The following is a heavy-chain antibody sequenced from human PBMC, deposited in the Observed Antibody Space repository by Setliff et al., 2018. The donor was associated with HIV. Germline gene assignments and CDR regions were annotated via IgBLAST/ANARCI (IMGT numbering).Heavy chain of an antibody. Sequence: SVKVSCKASGGSFSSYGINWLRQAPGQGLEWMGGMVPVIGAAQYAQKFQGRVTITADRVTSTAYMELTSLASDDTAVYYCARESGICGGDCHYAFDMWGHGTRVTVSS. D-gene: IGHD2-21*02. V-gene: IGHV1-69*06. J-gene: IGHJ3*02. CDR2: MVPVIGAA. CDR1: GGSFSSYG. CDR3: ARESGICGGDCHYAFDM.